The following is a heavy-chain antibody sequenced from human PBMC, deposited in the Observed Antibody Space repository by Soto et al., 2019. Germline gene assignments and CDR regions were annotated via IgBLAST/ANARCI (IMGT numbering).Heavy chain of an antibody. CDR1: GYTFTGYY. Sequence: GASVKVSCKASGYTFTGYYMHWVRLAPGQGLEWMGGIIPKFGTTNYAQKFQGRVTITADESTNTAYMELNYLRSEDTAVYFCARELDPYYGGNSLSLDYWGQGTLVTVSS. J-gene: IGHJ4*02. D-gene: IGHD4-17*01. CDR2: IIPKFGTT. CDR3: ARELDPYYGGNSLSLDY. V-gene: IGHV1-69*13.